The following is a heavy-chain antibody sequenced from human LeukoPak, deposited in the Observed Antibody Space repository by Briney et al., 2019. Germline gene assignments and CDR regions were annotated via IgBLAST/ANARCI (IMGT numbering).Heavy chain of an antibody. J-gene: IGHJ4*02. CDR3: ARVQGSGLFRWY. D-gene: IGHD2-15*01. CDR2: IYSDSST. Sequence: GGSLRLSCAASGFTVSSKYMSWVRQAPGKGLEWVSVIYSDSSTYYADSVKGRFTISRDNSKNTLHLQMNSLRAEDTGVYYCARVQGSGLFRWYWGQGTLVTVSS. CDR1: GFTVSSKY. V-gene: IGHV3-66*01.